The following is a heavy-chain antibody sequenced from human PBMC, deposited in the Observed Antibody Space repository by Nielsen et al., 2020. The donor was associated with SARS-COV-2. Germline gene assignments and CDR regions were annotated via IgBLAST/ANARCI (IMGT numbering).Heavy chain of an antibody. D-gene: IGHD6-6*01. V-gene: IGHV3-74*01. CDR1: GFTFSTYW. CDR2: LNSDGSTT. J-gene: IGHJ4*02. CDR3: ARWSPEKGRIAARTPLYDY. Sequence: GESLKISCAASGFTFSTYWMHWVRQAPGKGLVWVSRLNSDGSTTTYADSVKGRFTISRDNAKNSLYLQMNSLRAEDTAVYYCARWSPEKGRIAARTPLYDYWGQGTLVTVSS.